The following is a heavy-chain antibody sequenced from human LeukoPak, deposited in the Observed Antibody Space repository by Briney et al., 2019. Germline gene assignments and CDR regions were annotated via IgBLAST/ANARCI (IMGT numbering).Heavy chain of an antibody. D-gene: IGHD3-22*01. Sequence: GRSLRLSCAASGFTFSSYGMHWVRQAPGKGLEWVAVIWYDGSNKYYADSVKGRFTISRDNSKNTLYLQMNSLRAEDTAVYYCARGGYYDSSGYSFDYWGQGTLVTASS. CDR2: IWYDGSNK. CDR3: ARGGYYDSSGYSFDY. CDR1: GFTFSSYG. V-gene: IGHV3-33*01. J-gene: IGHJ4*02.